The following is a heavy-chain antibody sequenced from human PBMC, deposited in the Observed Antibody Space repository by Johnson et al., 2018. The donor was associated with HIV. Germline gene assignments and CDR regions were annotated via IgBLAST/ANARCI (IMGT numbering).Heavy chain of an antibody. V-gene: IGHV3-11*04. D-gene: IGHD4-17*01. Sequence: QVQLVESGGGLVQPGGSLRLSCASSGFAFSGHNMGWIRQAPGKGLEFVSYISSSGSSTYYIDSVKGRFTISRDNAKNSLYLQMNNLRVEDTAVYYCARDATPWGGDYVGYAFDLWGQGTVVTVSP. CDR3: ARDATPWGGDYVGYAFDL. J-gene: IGHJ3*01. CDR1: GFAFSGHN. CDR2: ISSSGSST.